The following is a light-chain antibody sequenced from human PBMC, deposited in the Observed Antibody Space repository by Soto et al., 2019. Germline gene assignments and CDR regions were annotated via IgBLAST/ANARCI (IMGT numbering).Light chain of an antibody. CDR3: LQDYNYPWT. CDR2: AAS. CDR1: QGIRND. Sequence: AIQMTQSPSSLSASVGDRSTITCRASQGIRNDLGWYQQKPGKXPKXXIYAASSLQSGVPSRFSGSGSGTDLTITISSLQPEDCETYDGLQDYNYPWTFGQGTKGDIK. V-gene: IGKV1-6*01. J-gene: IGKJ1*01.